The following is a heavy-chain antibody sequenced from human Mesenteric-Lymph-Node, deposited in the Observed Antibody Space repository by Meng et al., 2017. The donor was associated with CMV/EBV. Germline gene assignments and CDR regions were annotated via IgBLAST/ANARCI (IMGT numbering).Heavy chain of an antibody. Sequence: SETLSLTCTVSGGSVSSGSYYWSWIRQPPGKGLEWIGYFYHSGSTSYNPSLKSRVTISVDTSKNQISLRLNSVTAADTALYYCARGLWFGEARRGISLAYWGQGTLVTVSS. CDR1: GGSVSSGSYY. J-gene: IGHJ4*02. CDR2: FYHSGST. D-gene: IGHD3-10*01. V-gene: IGHV4-61*01. CDR3: ARGLWFGEARRGISLAY.